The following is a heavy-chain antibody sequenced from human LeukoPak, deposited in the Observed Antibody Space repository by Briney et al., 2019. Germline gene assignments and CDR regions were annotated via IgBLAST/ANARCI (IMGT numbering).Heavy chain of an antibody. D-gene: IGHD6-19*01. J-gene: IGHJ5*02. CDR2: INPNSGGT. V-gene: IGHV1-2*02. Sequence: ASVKVSCKASGYTFTGYYIHWVRQAPGQGLEWMGWINPNSGGTNYTQKFQGRVTMTRDTSISTVYMELSRLRSDDTAVYYCARLAVANIPWGQGTLVTVSS. CDR3: ARLAVANIP. CDR1: GYTFTGYY.